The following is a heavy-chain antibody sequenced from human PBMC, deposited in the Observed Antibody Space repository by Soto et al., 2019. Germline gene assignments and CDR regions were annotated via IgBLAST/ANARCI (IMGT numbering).Heavy chain of an antibody. CDR2: IYPGDSDT. J-gene: IGHJ6*02. V-gene: IGHV5-51*01. CDR1: GYIFTSYW. Sequence: GESLKISCKGSGYIFTSYWIGCVLQMPGEGLEWMGIIYPGDSDTRYSPSFQGQVTISADKSISTAYLQWSSLKASDTAMYYCARRSSSWYGYYYYYGMDVWGQGTTVTVSS. CDR3: ARRSSSWYGYYYYYGMDV. D-gene: IGHD6-13*01.